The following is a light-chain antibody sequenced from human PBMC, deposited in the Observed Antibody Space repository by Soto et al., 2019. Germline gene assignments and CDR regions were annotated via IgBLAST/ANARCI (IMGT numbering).Light chain of an antibody. CDR2: GAS. J-gene: IGKJ4*01. CDR3: QQYGSSPLT. CDR1: QYVSSSY. V-gene: IGKV3-20*01. Sequence: EIVLTQSPGTLSLSPGERATLSCRASQYVSSSYLAWYQQKPGQAPRLLIYGASNRATGIPDRFSGSGSGTDFTLTISRLEPEDFAVYYCQQYGSSPLTFGGGTKVDIK.